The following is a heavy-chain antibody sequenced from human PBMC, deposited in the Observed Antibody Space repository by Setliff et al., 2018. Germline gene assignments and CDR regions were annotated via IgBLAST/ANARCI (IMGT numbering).Heavy chain of an antibody. Sequence: SQTLSLTCPVSGVSIMNYFWSWIRQPPGKGLEWGGYVYYTGNTNYNPSLKSRLTISVDPSKNQVSLQLKSATTADTAVYYCARDRTAYNYGMDIWGQGTTVTVSS. V-gene: IGHV4-59*01. CDR1: GVSIMNYF. CDR3: ARDRTAYNYGMDI. J-gene: IGHJ6*02. D-gene: IGHD5-18*01. CDR2: VYYTGNT.